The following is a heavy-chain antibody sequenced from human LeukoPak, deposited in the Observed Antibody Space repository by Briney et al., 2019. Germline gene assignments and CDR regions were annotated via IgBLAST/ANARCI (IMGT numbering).Heavy chain of an antibody. CDR1: GGSISSYY. CDR3: ARGLPYYYDSSGYIFDY. CDR2: IYYIGST. D-gene: IGHD3-22*01. Sequence: SETLSLTCTVSGGSISSYYWSWIRQPPGKGLEWIGYIYYIGSTNYNPSLKSRVTISVDTSKNQFSLKLSSVTAADTAVYYCARGLPYYYDSSGYIFDYWGQGTLVTVSS. V-gene: IGHV4-59*12. J-gene: IGHJ4*02.